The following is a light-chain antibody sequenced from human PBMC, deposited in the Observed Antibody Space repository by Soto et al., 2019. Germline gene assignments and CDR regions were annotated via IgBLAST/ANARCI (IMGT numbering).Light chain of an antibody. Sequence: QSVLTQPPSVSAAPGQKVTIFCSGSSSDIGNNYVSWYQQLPGTAPKLLIYENNKRPSGIPDRFSGSKSGTSATLGITGLQTGDEADYYCGTWDSSLTTYVFGTGTKVTV. CDR1: SSDIGNNY. J-gene: IGLJ1*01. V-gene: IGLV1-51*02. CDR2: ENN. CDR3: GTWDSSLTTYV.